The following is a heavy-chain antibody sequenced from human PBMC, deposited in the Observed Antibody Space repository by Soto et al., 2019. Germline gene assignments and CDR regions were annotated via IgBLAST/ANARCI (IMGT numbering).Heavy chain of an antibody. D-gene: IGHD1-26*01. V-gene: IGHV3-48*01. CDR2: ISSSSSTI. Sequence: PGGSLRLSCAASGFTFSSYSMNWVRQAPGKGLEWVSYISSSSSTIYYADSVKGRFTISRDNAKNSLYLQMNSLRAEDTAVYYCARDQLPYGWEPVGPFDYWGQGTLVTVSS. J-gene: IGHJ4*02. CDR3: ARDQLPYGWEPVGPFDY. CDR1: GFTFSSYS.